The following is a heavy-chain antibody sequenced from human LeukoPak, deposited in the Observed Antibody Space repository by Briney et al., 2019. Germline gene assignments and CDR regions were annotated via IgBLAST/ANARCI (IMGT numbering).Heavy chain of an antibody. CDR3: ARGRIGSYVYYYYYYMDV. D-gene: IGHD1-26*01. J-gene: IGHJ6*03. Sequence: SETLSLTCTVSGYSISSGYYWGWIRQPPGKGLEWIGSINHSGGTYYNPSLKSRVTISVDTSKNQFSLKLSSVTAADTAVYYCARGRIGSYVYYYYYYMDVWGKGTTVTVSS. CDR1: GYSISSGYY. CDR2: INHSGGT. V-gene: IGHV4-38-2*02.